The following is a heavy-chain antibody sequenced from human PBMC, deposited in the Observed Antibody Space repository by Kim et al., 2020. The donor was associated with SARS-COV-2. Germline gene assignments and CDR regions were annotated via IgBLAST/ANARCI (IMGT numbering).Heavy chain of an antibody. V-gene: IGHV5-51*01. CDR2: IYPGDSDT. J-gene: IGHJ4*02. CDR1: GYSFTSYW. D-gene: IGHD4-17*01. CDR3: ARRGRTTVVTPYYFDY. Sequence: GESLKISCKGSGYSFTSYWIGWVRQMPGKGLEWMGIIYPGDSDTRYSPSFQGQVTISADKSISTAYLQWSSLKASYTAMYYCARRGRTTVVTPYYFDYWGQGTLVTVSS.